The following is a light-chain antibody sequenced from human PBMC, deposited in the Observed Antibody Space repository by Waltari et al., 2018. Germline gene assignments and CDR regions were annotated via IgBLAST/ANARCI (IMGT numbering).Light chain of an antibody. CDR1: QDMSSY. J-gene: IGKJ4*01. CDR2: DAS. V-gene: IGKV1-9*01. CDR3: QQFSTYPLT. Sequence: IQLTQSPSFLSGSVRARVTITCRASQDMSSYLAWYQQKPGKAPKLLIYDASTLQSGVPARFSGGGSGTEFTLTISSLQPEDFATYYCQQFSTYPLTFGGGTKVDIK.